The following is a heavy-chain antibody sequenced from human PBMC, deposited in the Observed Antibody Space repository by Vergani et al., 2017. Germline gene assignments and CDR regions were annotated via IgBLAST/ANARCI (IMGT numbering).Heavy chain of an antibody. D-gene: IGHD2-2*01. J-gene: IGHJ6*03. V-gene: IGHV3-66*01. CDR2: IYSGGST. CDR1: GFTFSSYE. CDR3: ARGPHGTGVVSDYYYYMDV. Sequence: VQLVESGGGVVQPGGSLRLSCAASGFTFSSYEMNWVRQAPGKGLEWVSVIYSGGSTYYADSVKGRFTISRDNSKNTLYLQMNSLRAEDTAVYYCARGPHGTGVVSDYYYYMDVWGKGTTVTVSS.